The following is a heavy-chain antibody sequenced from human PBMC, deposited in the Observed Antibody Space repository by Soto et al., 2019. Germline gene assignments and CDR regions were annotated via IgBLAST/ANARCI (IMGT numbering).Heavy chain of an antibody. D-gene: IGHD3-3*01. CDR2: ISWNSGSI. CDR1: GFTFDDYA. J-gene: IGHJ4*02. CDR3: AKAYDFWSGTIDY. Sequence: EVQLVESGGGLVQPGRSLRLSCAASGFTFDDYAMHWVRQAPGKGLEWVSGISWNSGSIGYADSVKGRFTISRDNAKNALYLKMNSLRAEDTALYYCAKAYDFWSGTIDYWGQGTLVTVSS. V-gene: IGHV3-9*01.